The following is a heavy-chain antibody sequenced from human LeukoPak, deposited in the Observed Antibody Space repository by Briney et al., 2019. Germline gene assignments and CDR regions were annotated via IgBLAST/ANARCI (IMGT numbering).Heavy chain of an antibody. Sequence: SETLSLTCSVSGVSISDYHWIWIRQPPAKGLEWIGYIYYTGTTDYNPSLKSRVTISVDTSKNQFSLKLSSVTAADTAVYYCAGGYGRYFDYWGQGTLVTVSS. J-gene: IGHJ4*02. V-gene: IGHV4-59*01. CDR1: GVSISDYH. CDR2: IYYTGTT. CDR3: AGGYGRYFDY. D-gene: IGHD5-18*01.